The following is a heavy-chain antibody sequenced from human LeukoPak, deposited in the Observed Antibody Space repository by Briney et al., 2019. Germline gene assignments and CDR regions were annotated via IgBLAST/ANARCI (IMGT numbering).Heavy chain of an antibody. CDR1: GYTLTELS. CDR2: FDPEDGET. CDR3: ARENWNGGGYFDY. D-gene: IGHD1-1*01. J-gene: IGHJ4*02. V-gene: IGHV1-24*01. Sequence: ASVKVSCKVSGYTLTELSMHWVRQAPGKGLEWMGGFDPEDGETIYAQKLQGRVTMTTDTSTSTAYMELRSLRSDDTAVYYCARENWNGGGYFDYWGQGTLVTVSS.